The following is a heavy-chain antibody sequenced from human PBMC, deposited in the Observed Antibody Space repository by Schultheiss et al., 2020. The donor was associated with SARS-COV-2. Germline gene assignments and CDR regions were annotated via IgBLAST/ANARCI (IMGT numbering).Heavy chain of an antibody. CDR1: GGSFSGYY. V-gene: IGHV4-34*01. D-gene: IGHD6-19*01. J-gene: IGHJ4*02. Sequence: SQTLSLTCAVYGGSFSGYYWSWIRQPPGKGLEWIGEINHSGSTNYNPSLKSRVTISVDTSKNQFSLKLSSVTAADTAVYYCATRRSGWSTNNDYWGQGTLVTVSS. CDR2: INHSGST. CDR3: ATRRSGWSTNNDY.